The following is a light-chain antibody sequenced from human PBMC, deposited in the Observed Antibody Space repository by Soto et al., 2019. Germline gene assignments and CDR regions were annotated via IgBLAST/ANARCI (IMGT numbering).Light chain of an antibody. CDR3: KQYSTSPWT. CDR1: QSISMW. Sequence: DIQITQSPSTLSGYVGDRGNITFPSSQSISMWLAWYQQKPGKAPELLIYMASNLKTGVPSRFSGSGSGTEFTLTISGLQTDDFATFYCKQYSTSPWTFGHGTKVDIK. V-gene: IGKV1-5*03. J-gene: IGKJ1*01. CDR2: MAS.